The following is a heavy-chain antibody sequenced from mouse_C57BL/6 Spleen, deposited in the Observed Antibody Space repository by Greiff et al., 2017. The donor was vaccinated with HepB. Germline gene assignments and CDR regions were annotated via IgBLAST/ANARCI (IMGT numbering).Heavy chain of an antibody. D-gene: IGHD2-4*01. V-gene: IGHV7-3*01. CDR3: TYDYDGGFAY. J-gene: IGHJ3*01. Sequence: EVQRVESGGGLVQPGGSLSLSCAASGFTFTDYYMSWVRQPPGKALEWLGFIRNKANGYTTEYSASVKGRFTISRDNSQSILYLQMNALRAEDSATYYCTYDYDGGFAYWGQGTLVTVSA. CDR1: GFTFTDYY. CDR2: IRNKANGYTT.